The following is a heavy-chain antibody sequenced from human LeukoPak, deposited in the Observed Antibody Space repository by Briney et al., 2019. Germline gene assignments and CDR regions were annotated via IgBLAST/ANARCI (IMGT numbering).Heavy chain of an antibody. CDR2: INQDGGEK. V-gene: IGHV3-7*01. D-gene: IGHD1-14*01. CDR3: ATDYHGYFDY. Sequence: GGSLRLSCAASGFTFSSYWMTWVRQAPGKGLEWVANINQDGGEKYYVDSVKGRFTISRDNAKNSLYLQMSSLRAEDAAVYYCATDYHGYFDYWGQGTPVTVSS. J-gene: IGHJ4*02. CDR1: GFTFSSYW.